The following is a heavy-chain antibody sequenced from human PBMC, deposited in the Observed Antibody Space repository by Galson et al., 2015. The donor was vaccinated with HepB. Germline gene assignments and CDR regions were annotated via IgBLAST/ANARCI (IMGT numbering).Heavy chain of an antibody. CDR3: AGGLSSWSFDY. Sequence: CAISGDSVSSNSAVWNWIRQSPSRGLEWLGRTYYRSKWYSDYAISMESRISINPDTSKNQFSLQLNSVTPEDRAVYYCAGGLSSWSFDYWGQGTLVTVSS. V-gene: IGHV6-1*01. J-gene: IGHJ4*02. CDR1: GDSVSSNSAV. CDR2: TYYRSKWYS. D-gene: IGHD6-13*01.